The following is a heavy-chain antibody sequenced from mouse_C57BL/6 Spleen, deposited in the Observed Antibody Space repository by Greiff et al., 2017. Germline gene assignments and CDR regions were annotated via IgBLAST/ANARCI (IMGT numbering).Heavy chain of an antibody. J-gene: IGHJ4*01. CDR1: GFTFSDYG. CDR2: ISSGSNTI. Sequence: EVQLQESGGGLVKPGGSLKLSCAASGFTFSDYGMHWVRQAPQKGLEWVAYISSGSNTIYYAATVKGRFTISRDNAKNTLFLQMTSLGSEDTAMYYCARPNYYGSSYTPYAMDYWGQGTSVTVSS. V-gene: IGHV5-17*01. CDR3: ARPNYYGSSYTPYAMDY. D-gene: IGHD1-1*01.